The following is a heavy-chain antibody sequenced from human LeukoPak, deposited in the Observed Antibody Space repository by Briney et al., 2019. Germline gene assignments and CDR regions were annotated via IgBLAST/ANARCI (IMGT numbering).Heavy chain of an antibody. D-gene: IGHD3-22*01. V-gene: IGHV3-9*01. Sequence: GRSLRLSCAASGFTFDDYAMHWVRQAPGKGLEWVSGISWNSGSIGYADSVKGRFTISRDNAKNSLYLQMNSLRAEDTALYYCAKGYYYDSSGYYWAPGDYWGQGTLVTVSS. CDR2: ISWNSGSI. CDR3: AKGYYYDSSGYYWAPGDY. J-gene: IGHJ4*02. CDR1: GFTFDDYA.